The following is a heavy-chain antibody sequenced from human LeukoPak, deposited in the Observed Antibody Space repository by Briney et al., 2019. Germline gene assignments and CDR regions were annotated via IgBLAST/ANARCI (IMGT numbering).Heavy chain of an antibody. D-gene: IGHD5-12*01. J-gene: IGHJ3*02. V-gene: IGHV1-2*02. Sequence: ASVKVSCKASGYTFTCYYMHWVRQAPGQGLEWMGWINPNSGGTNYAQKFQGRVTMTRDTSISTAYMELSRLRSDDTAVYYCAREGATSNAFDIWGQGTMVTVSS. CDR1: GYTFTCYY. CDR3: AREGATSNAFDI. CDR2: INPNSGGT.